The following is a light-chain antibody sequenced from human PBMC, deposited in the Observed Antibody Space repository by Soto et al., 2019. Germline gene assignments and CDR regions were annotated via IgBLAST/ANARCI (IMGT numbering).Light chain of an antibody. CDR3: SSYGGNINVV. J-gene: IGLJ2*01. CDR1: SSDVGGYNY. CDR2: EVN. Sequence: QSALTQPPSASRSPGQSVTISCTGTSSDVGGYNYVSWYQQHPGKAPKLMIYEVNKRPSGVPDRFSGSKSGNTASLTVSGLQAEDEADYYCSSYGGNINVVFGGGTKLTVL. V-gene: IGLV2-8*01.